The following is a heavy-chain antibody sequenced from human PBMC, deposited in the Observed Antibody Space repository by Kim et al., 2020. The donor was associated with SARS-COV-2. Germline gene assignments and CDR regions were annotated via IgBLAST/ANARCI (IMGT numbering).Heavy chain of an antibody. J-gene: IGHJ4*02. CDR1: GFTFSSYA. D-gene: IGHD6-19*01. CDR3: ARDAPGWLFDY. CDR2: ISYDGSNK. Sequence: GGSLRLSCAASGFTFSSYAMHWVRQAPGKGLEWVAVISYDGSNKYYADSVKGLFTISRDNSKNTLYLQMNSLRAEDTAVYYCARDAPGWLFDYLGQGTLVTVSS. V-gene: IGHV3-30*04.